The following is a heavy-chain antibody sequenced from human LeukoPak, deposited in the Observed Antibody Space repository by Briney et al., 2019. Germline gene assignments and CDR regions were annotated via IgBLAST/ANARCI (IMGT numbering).Heavy chain of an antibody. J-gene: IGHJ4*02. CDR1: GGTFSSYA. D-gene: IGHD5-18*01. CDR2: IIPGFGAT. CDR3: AAPLRAGYMYGFQC. Sequence: GASVKVSCKASGGTFSSYAFNWVRQAPGQGLEWMGGIIPGFGATDYAYKFQGRVTITTDEFTSTAYIDLTSLRSDDTAIYFCAAPLRAGYMYGFQCWGQGTLVTVSS. V-gene: IGHV1-69*05.